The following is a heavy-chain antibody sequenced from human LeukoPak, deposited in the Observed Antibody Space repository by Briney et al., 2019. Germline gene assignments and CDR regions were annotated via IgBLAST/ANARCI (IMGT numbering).Heavy chain of an antibody. CDR1: GYTFTGYY. V-gene: IGHV1-2*02. Sequence: ASVKVSFKASGYTFTGYYMHWVRQAPGQGLEWMGWINPNSGGTNYAQKFQGRVTMTRDTSISTAYMELSRLRSDDTAVYYCARAHYDSSGYSLYDYWGQGTLVTVSS. D-gene: IGHD3-22*01. J-gene: IGHJ4*02. CDR2: INPNSGGT. CDR3: ARAHYDSSGYSLYDY.